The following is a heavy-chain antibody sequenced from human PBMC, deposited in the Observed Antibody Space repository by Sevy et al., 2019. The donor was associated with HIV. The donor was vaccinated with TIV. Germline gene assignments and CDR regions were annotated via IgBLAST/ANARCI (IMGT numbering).Heavy chain of an antibody. CDR2: ISGSGGST. V-gene: IGHV3-23*01. CDR3: AKGGRYCSSTSCYYY. CDR1: GFTFSSYA. Sequence: GGSLRLSCAASGFTFSSYAMSWVRQAPGKGLEWVSAISGSGGSTYYADSVKGRFTISRDNSKNTLYLQMNSPRAEDTAVYYCAKGGRYCSSTSCYYYWGQGTLVTVSS. D-gene: IGHD2-2*01. J-gene: IGHJ4*02.